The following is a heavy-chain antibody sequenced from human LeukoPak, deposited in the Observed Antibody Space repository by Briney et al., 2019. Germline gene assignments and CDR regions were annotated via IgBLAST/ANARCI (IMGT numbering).Heavy chain of an antibody. CDR1: GYTFTSYD. J-gene: IGHJ4*02. Sequence: ASMKVSCKASGYTFTSYDINWVRQATGQGLEWMGWMNPNSGNTGYAQKFQGRVTMTRNTSISTAYMELSSLRSEDTAVYYCARYYDILTGLSRDYWGQGTLVTVSS. CDR2: MNPNSGNT. V-gene: IGHV1-8*01. D-gene: IGHD3-9*01. CDR3: ARYYDILTGLSRDY.